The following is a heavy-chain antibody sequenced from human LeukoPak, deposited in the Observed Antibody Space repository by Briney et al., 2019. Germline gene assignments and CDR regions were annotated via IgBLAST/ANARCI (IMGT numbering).Heavy chain of an antibody. D-gene: IGHD6-13*01. J-gene: IGHJ4*02. CDR2: IYYSENTSYNPSYSENT. V-gene: IGHV4-59*08. CDR3: ARHSSSFNFDY. Sequence: PSETLSLTFTVSGGSISSYYWSWIRQPPGKGLEWIGYIYYSENTSYNPSYSENTNYNPSLKSRVTILVDMSKNQFSLRLSSVTAADTAVYYCARHSSSFNFDYWGQGTLVTVSS. CDR1: GGSISSYY.